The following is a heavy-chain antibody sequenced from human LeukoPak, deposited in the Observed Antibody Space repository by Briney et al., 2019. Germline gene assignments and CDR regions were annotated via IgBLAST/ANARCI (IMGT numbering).Heavy chain of an antibody. Sequence: ASVKVSCKASGYTFTGYYMHWVRQAPGQGLEWMGWINPNSGGTNYAQKFQGRVTITRDTSASTVYMELSSLRSEDTAVYYCARDIDRVFNWFDPWGQGTLVTVSS. J-gene: IGHJ5*02. CDR1: GYTFTGYY. D-gene: IGHD6-13*01. CDR2: INPNSGGT. V-gene: IGHV1-2*02. CDR3: ARDIDRVFNWFDP.